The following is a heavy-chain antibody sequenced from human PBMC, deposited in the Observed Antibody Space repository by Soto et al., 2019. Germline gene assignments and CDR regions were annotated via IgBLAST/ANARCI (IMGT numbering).Heavy chain of an antibody. CDR1: GYTFNGYY. J-gene: IGHJ4*02. CDR3: ARNYYDSSDRDYLDY. D-gene: IGHD3-22*01. Sequence: ASVKVSCKASGYTFNGYYIHWVRQAPGQGLEWMGWINPISGGTNYAQKFQGRVTMTRDTSIATVCMDLSRLKSDDTAVYYCARNYYDSSDRDYLDYWGQGTLVTVSS. V-gene: IGHV1-2*02. CDR2: INPISGGT.